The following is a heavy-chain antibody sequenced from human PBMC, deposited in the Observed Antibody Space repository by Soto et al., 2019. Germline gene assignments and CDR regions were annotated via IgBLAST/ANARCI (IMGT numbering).Heavy chain of an antibody. V-gene: IGHV3-30-3*01. CDR2: ISHDGSSK. Sequence: GGSLRLSCAASGFTFSSYALHWVRQAPGKGLQWVAVISHDGSSKYYADSVKGRFTISRDNSKNTLYLQMNSLRGEDTAVYYCARDRTINYDSGSLPGSDYYYGMDVWGQGTTVTVSS. J-gene: IGHJ6*02. CDR1: GFTFSSYA. CDR3: ARDRTINYDSGSLPGSDYYYGMDV. D-gene: IGHD3-10*01.